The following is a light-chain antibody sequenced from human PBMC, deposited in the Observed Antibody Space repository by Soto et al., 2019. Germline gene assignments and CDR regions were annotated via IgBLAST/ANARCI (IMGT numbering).Light chain of an antibody. CDR3: QQYYSYPRLT. CDR2: AAS. V-gene: IGKV1-8*01. Sequence: AIRMTQSPSSLSASTGDRVTITCRASQGISSYVAWYQQKPGKAPKLLIYAASTLQSGVPSRFSGSGSGTDFTLTISCLQSEDFATYYCQQYYSYPRLTFGGGTKVDIK. J-gene: IGKJ4*01. CDR1: QGISSY.